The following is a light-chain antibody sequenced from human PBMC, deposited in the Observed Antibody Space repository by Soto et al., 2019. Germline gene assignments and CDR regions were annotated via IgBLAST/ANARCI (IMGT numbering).Light chain of an antibody. V-gene: IGKV3-15*01. CDR1: QSVSSN. Sequence: EIVMTQSPATLSVSPGERATLSCRASQSVSSNLAWYQQKPGQAPRLLIYGASTRATGIPARFSGSGSGTEFPLTISSLPSEDFAVYYFQQYNNWPPWTFGQGTKVEIK. CDR2: GAS. J-gene: IGKJ1*01. CDR3: QQYNNWPPWT.